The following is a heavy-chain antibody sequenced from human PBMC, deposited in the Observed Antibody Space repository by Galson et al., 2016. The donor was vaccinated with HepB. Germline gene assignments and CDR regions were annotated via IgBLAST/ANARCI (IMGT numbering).Heavy chain of an antibody. CDR1: GGSISSGGYY. CDR2: IYYSGST. J-gene: IGHJ4*02. V-gene: IGHV4-31*03. D-gene: IGHD3-10*01. Sequence: TLSLTCTVSGGSISSGGYYWSWIRQHPGKDLEWIGYIYYSGSTYYNPSLKSRVSISVHTSKNQFSLKLSSVTAADTAVYYCARMFSGSGRYYNGRSRGYFDYWGQGTLVTVSS. CDR3: ARMFSGSGRYYNGRSRGYFDY.